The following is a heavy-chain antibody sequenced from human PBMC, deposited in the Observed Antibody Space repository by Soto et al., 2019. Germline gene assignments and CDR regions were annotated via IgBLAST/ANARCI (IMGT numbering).Heavy chain of an antibody. CDR1: GFTFSSYA. CDR2: ISSNGGST. J-gene: IGHJ4*02. CDR3: LKAPPPLYYYDSSGYYFDY. D-gene: IGHD3-22*01. Sequence: PGGSLRLSCSASGFTFSSYAMHWVRQAPGKGLEYVSAISSNGGSTYYADSVKGRFTISRDNSKNTLYLQMSSLRAEDTAVYYCLKAPPPLYYYDSSGYYFDYWGQGTLVTVSS. V-gene: IGHV3-64D*08.